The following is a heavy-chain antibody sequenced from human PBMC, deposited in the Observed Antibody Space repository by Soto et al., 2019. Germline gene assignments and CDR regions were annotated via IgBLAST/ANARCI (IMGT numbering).Heavy chain of an antibody. CDR3: ARDGAVAGDSNFDY. D-gene: IGHD6-19*01. J-gene: IGHJ4*02. V-gene: IGHV1-3*01. Sequence: AASVKVSCKASGYTFTRCAMHWGRQAPGQRLEWMGWINAGNGNTKYSQKFQGRVTITTDTSASTAYMELSSLRSEDTAVYYCARDGAVAGDSNFDYWGQGTLVTVSS. CDR1: GYTFTRCA. CDR2: INAGNGNT.